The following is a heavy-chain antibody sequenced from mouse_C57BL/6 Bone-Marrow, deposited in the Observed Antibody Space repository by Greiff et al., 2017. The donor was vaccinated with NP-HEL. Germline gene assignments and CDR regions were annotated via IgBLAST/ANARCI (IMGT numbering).Heavy chain of an antibody. CDR3: TTDYDYDGY. CDR2: IDPENGDT. CDR1: GFNIKDDY. J-gene: IGHJ2*01. V-gene: IGHV14-4*01. Sequence: VQLKQSGAELVRPGASVKLSCTASGFNIKDDYMHWVKQRPEQGLEWIGWIDPENGDTEYASKFQGKATITAATSSNTAYLQLSSLTSEDTAVYYCTTDYDYDGYWGQGTTLTVSS. D-gene: IGHD2-4*01.